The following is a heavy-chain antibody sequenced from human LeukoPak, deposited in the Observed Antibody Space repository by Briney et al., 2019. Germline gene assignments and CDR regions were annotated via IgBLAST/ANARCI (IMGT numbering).Heavy chain of an antibody. CDR1: GFTFSSYG. CDR3: AKGRGSIAAAGRAFDY. J-gene: IGHJ4*02. CDR2: ISGSGDST. D-gene: IGHD6-13*01. V-gene: IGHV3-23*01. Sequence: GGSLRLSCAVSGFTFSSYGMSWVRQAPGKGLEWVSGISGSGDSTHYADSVKGRFTISRDNSKNTVYLQMNSLRVEDTAVYYCAKGRGSIAAAGRAFDYWGQGTLVTVSS.